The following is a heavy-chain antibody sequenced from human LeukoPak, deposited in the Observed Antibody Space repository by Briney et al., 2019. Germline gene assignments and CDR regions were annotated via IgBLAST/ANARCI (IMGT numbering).Heavy chain of an antibody. V-gene: IGHV4-34*01. Sequence: SETLSLTCAVYGGSFSGYYWSWIRQPPGKGLEWIGEINHSGSTNYNPSLKSRVTISVDTSKNQFSLKLSSVTAADTAVYYCARSSLWGSYRPYYFDYWGQGTLVTVS. CDR3: ARSSLWGSYRPYYFDY. J-gene: IGHJ4*02. CDR2: INHSGST. D-gene: IGHD3-16*02. CDR1: GGSFSGYY.